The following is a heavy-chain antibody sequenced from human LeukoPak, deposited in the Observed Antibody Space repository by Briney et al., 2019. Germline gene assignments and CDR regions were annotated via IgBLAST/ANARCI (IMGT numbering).Heavy chain of an antibody. D-gene: IGHD2-15*01. J-gene: IGHJ5*02. V-gene: IGHV5-51*01. CDR3: ARLSGGSP. CDR1: GYSCTSSW. Sequence: GESLKISCQASGYSCTSSWIGWVRQMPGKGLEWMGTIFPADSDTRYSPSFQGQVTISVDKSNKTAYLQWSSLKASDTAIYYCARLSGGSPWGQGTLVTVSS. CDR2: IFPADSDT.